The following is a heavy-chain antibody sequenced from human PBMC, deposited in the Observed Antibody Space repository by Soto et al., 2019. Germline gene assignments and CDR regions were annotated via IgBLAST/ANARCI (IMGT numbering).Heavy chain of an antibody. D-gene: IGHD5-18*01. J-gene: IGHJ4*02. Sequence: QVQLVESGGGVVQPGRSLRLSCAASGFTFTDYAMHWVRQAPGKGLEWVAVISYDENKKYYTDSVKGRFTISRDNSKNTLFLQMNSLRAEDTAVYDCAKDLPRKEKAMDKMGFDDWGQGTLVTVSS. V-gene: IGHV3-30*18. CDR2: ISYDENKK. CDR3: AKDLPRKEKAMDKMGFDD. CDR1: GFTFTDYA.